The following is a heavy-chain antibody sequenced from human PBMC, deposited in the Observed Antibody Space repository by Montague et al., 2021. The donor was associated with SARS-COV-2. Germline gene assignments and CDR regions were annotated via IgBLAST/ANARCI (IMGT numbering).Heavy chain of an antibody. CDR1: GGSISSYY. Sequence: SETLSLTCTVSGGSISSYYWSWIRQPPGRGLQWIGYISYSGSTNYNPSLKSRVTISVDTSKNHFTLRLGSVTAADTAVYYCARDLGYDSSGPDAFDIWGQGTMVTVSS. V-gene: IGHV4-59*01. CDR2: ISYSGST. CDR3: ARDLGYDSSGPDAFDI. D-gene: IGHD3-22*01. J-gene: IGHJ3*02.